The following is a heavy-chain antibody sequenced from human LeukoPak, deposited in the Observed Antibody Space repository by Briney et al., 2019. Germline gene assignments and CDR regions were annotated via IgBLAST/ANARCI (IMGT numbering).Heavy chain of an antibody. CDR1: GGSISSYY. J-gene: IGHJ4*02. Sequence: PSETLSLTWTVSGGSISSYYWSWIRQPAGKGLEWIGRIYTSGSTTYNPSLKSRVTMSVDTSKNQFSLNLSSVTAADTAVYYCAREPTYYDILTGYYPSGSFDYCGQGTLVTVSS. CDR3: AREPTYYDILTGYYPSGSFDY. V-gene: IGHV4-4*07. D-gene: IGHD3-9*01. CDR2: IYTSGST.